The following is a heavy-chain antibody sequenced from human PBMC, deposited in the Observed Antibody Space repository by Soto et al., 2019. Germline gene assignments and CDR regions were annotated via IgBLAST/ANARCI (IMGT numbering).Heavy chain of an antibody. CDR1: GYTFTSYD. V-gene: IGHV1-8*01. CDR2: MNPNSGNT. D-gene: IGHD4-17*01. CDR3: ARMGTYGDSDYYYYGMDV. Sequence: ASVKVSCTASGYTFTSYDINWVRQATGQGLEWMGWMNPNSGNTGYAQKFQGRVTMTRNTSISTAYMELSSLRSEDTAVYYCARMGTYGDSDYYYYGMDVWGQGTTVTVSS. J-gene: IGHJ6*02.